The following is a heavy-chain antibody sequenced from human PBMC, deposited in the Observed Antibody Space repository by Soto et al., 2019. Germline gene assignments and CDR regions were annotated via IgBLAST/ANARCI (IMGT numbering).Heavy chain of an antibody. CDR2: ISSSSSYI. Sequence: ESGGGLVKPGGSLRLSCAASGFTFSSYSMNWVRQAPGKGLEWVSSISSSSSYIYYADSVKGRFTISRDNAKNSLYLQMNSLRAEDTAVYYCARDYCSSTSCLDYWGQGTLVTVSS. CDR3: ARDYCSSTSCLDY. CDR1: GFTFSSYS. D-gene: IGHD2-2*01. V-gene: IGHV3-21*01. J-gene: IGHJ4*02.